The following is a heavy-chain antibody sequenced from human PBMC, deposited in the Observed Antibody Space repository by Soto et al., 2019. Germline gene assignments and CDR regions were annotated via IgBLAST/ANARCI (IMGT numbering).Heavy chain of an antibody. CDR1: GFTFSSYV. J-gene: IGHJ4*02. D-gene: IGHD1-26*01. V-gene: IGHV3-23*01. CDR2: ISGSGGNT. Sequence: GGSLRLSCASSGFTFSSYVMSLVRQAPGEGLEWVSAISGSGGNTYYADSVKGRFTISRDNSKNTLYLQMNSLRAEDPAVYYCAKCPMYSGSYKSSDYYFDYWGKGTLVTVSS. CDR3: AKCPMYSGSYKSSDYYFDY.